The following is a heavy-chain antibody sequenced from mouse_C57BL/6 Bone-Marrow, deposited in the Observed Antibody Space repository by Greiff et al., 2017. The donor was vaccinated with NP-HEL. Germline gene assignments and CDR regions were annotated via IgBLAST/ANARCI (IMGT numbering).Heavy chain of an antibody. CDR3: EKTYSCDSSYGYIDV. Sequence: VQLKESGGGLVKPGGSLKLSCAASGFTFSDYGMHWVRQAPEKGLEWVAYISSGSSTIYYADTVKGRATISTDNAKKTLFLQMTRLSTVNTAMYSCEKTYSCDSSYGYIDVWGTGTTVTVSS. CDR2: ISSGSSTI. D-gene: IGHD2-12*01. J-gene: IGHJ1*03. V-gene: IGHV5-17*01. CDR1: GFTFSDYG.